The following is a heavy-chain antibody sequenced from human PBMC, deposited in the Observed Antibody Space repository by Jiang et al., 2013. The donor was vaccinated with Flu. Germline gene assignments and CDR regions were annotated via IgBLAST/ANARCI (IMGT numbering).Heavy chain of an antibody. J-gene: IGHJ4*02. Sequence: TSYDINWVRQATGQGLEWMGWMNPNSGNTGYAQKFQGRVTMTRNTSISTAYMELSSLRSEDTAVYYCARGRRTAAGNMGCDYWGQGTLVTVSS. V-gene: IGHV1-8*01. CDR2: MNPNSGNT. D-gene: IGHD6-13*01. CDR1: TSYD. CDR3: ARGRRTAAGNMGCDY.